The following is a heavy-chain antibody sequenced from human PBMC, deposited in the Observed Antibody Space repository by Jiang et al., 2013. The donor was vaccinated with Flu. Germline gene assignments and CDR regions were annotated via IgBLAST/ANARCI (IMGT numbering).Heavy chain of an antibody. D-gene: IGHD2-21*02. CDR1: GFSFSSSGVG. CDR3: AHISYGDWANWIDP. CDR2: YWHDVE. Sequence: KPTQTLTLTCTFSGFSFSSSGVGVGWIRSAPRKGPGVACSHYWHDVERYSPSLKSRLTITKDTSKNQVILTMTNMDPVDTGTYYCAHISYGDWANWIDPWGQGTLVTVSS. J-gene: IGHJ5*02. V-gene: IGHV2-5*01.